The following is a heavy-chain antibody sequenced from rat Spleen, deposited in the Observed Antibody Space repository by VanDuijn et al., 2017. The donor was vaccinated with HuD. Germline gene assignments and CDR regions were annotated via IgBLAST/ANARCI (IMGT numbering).Heavy chain of an antibody. J-gene: IGHJ2*01. V-gene: IGHV5-58*01. CDR1: GFTFSRYW. CDR2: ISSGGGAT. D-gene: IGHD1-4*01. CDR3: ATQGITAPHFDY. Sequence: EVQLAETGGGLVQPGRSLKLSCVASGFTFSRYWMYWVRQAPKKGLEWVATISSGGGATYYSDSVKGRFTISRDNANSILYLQMDSLRSEDTATYYCATQGITAPHFDYWGQGVMVTVSS.